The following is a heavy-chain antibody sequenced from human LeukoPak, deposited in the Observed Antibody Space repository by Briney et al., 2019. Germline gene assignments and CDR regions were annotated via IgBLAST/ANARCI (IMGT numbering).Heavy chain of an antibody. CDR1: GFTFDDYA. CDR3: ARAVNWMYYFDY. CDR2: ISWNSGSI. Sequence: GGSLRLSWAASGFTFDDYAMHWVRQAPGKGLEWVSGISWNSGSIGYADSVKGLFTISRDNSKNTLYLQMNSLRAEDTAVYYCARAVNWMYYFDYWGQGTLVTVSS. V-gene: IGHV3-9*01. D-gene: IGHD1-20*01. J-gene: IGHJ4*02.